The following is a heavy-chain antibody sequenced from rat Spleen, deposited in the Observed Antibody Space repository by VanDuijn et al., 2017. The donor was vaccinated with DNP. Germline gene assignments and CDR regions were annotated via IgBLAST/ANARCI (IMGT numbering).Heavy chain of an antibody. D-gene: IGHD5-1*01. Sequence: EVQLVESGGGLVQPGRSMKLSCAASGFTFSSFPMAWVRQVPGKGLEWVASITSSGGSTYYPDSVKGRFTISRDNAKNILYLQMNSLRSEDTATYYCVRSELAYFAYWGQGVMVTVSS. CDR3: VRSELAYFAY. J-gene: IGHJ2*01. V-gene: IGHV5-46*01. CDR2: ITSSGGST. CDR1: GFTFSSFP.